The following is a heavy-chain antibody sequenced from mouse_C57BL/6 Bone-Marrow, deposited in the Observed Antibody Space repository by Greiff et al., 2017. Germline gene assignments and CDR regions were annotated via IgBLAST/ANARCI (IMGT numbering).Heavy chain of an antibody. V-gene: IGHV1-64*01. CDR1: GYTFTSYW. CDR2: IHPNSGST. CDR3: ARRTFWFAY. J-gene: IGHJ3*01. Sequence: QVQLQQPGAELVKPGASVKLSCKASGYTFTSYWMHWVKQRPGQGLEWIGMIHPNSGSTNYNEKFKSKDTLTVDKSSSTAYMQLSSLTSEDSAVYYCARRTFWFAYWGQGTLVTVSA.